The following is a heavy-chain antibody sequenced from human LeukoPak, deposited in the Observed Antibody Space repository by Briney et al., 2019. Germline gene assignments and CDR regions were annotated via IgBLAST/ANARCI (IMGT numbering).Heavy chain of an antibody. CDR2: ISGSVGST. J-gene: IGHJ4*02. CDR3: AKRRDGYRGDFDY. CDR1: GFTFSSYA. D-gene: IGHD5-24*01. Sequence: GGSLRLSCAASGFTFSSYAMSWVRQAPGKGLEWVSAISGSVGSTYYADSVKGRFTISRDNSKNTLYLQMHSLRAVDTAAYYCAKRRDGYRGDFDYWGQGTLVTVSS. V-gene: IGHV3-23*01.